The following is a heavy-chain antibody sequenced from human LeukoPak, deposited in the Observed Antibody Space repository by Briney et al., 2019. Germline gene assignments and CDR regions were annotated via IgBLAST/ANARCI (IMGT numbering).Heavy chain of an antibody. CDR3: AREVPADYGDYGGFDY. CDR2: ISSSSSYI. J-gene: IGHJ4*02. V-gene: IGHV3-21*01. Sequence: GGSLRLSCAASGFTFSSYSMNWVRQAPGKGLEWVSSISSSSSYIYYADSVKGRFTISRDNAKNSLYLQMSSLRAEDTAVYYCAREVPADYGDYGGFDYWGQGTLVTVSS. CDR1: GFTFSSYS. D-gene: IGHD4-17*01.